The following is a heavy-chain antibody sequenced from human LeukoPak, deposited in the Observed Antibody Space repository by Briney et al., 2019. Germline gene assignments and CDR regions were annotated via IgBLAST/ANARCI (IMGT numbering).Heavy chain of an antibody. CDR2: IYSSGST. Sequence: SETLSLTCCVSGVSISSGSNYWGWIRQPPGKTLEWIGSIYSSGSTYYNSSLKSRVIILIDTAKNHFSLNLSSVTAADTAVHYCARHRYYYDSSGYYLNDAFDIWGQGTMVTVSS. V-gene: IGHV4-39*01. J-gene: IGHJ3*02. CDR1: GVSISSGSNY. D-gene: IGHD3-22*01. CDR3: ARHRYYYDSSGYYLNDAFDI.